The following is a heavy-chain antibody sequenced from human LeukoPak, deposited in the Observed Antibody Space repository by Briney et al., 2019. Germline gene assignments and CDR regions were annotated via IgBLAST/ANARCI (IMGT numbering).Heavy chain of an antibody. CDR3: ARGKNIWNYAFDY. CDR2: INHSGST. D-gene: IGHD1-7*01. Sequence: SETLSLTCAVYGGSFSGYYWSWIRQPPGKGLEWIGEINHSGSTNYNPSLKSRVTISVDTSKNQFSLKLSSVTAADTAVYYCARGKNIWNYAFDYWGQGTLVTVSS. J-gene: IGHJ4*02. V-gene: IGHV4-34*01. CDR1: GGSFSGYY.